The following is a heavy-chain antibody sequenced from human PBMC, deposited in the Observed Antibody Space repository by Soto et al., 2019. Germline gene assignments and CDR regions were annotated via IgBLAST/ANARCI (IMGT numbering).Heavy chain of an antibody. CDR2: IYYSGST. CDR1: GGSIISGDYY. V-gene: IGHV4-30-4*01. CDR3: ARAFDILTRYYFDY. J-gene: IGHJ4*02. D-gene: IGHD3-9*01. Sequence: PSETVSLTCTVSGGSIISGDYYWSWISQPPGKGLEWIGYIYYSGSTYYNPSLKSRVTISVDTSKNQFSLKLSSVTAADTAVYYCARAFDILTRYYFDYWGQGTLVTVSS.